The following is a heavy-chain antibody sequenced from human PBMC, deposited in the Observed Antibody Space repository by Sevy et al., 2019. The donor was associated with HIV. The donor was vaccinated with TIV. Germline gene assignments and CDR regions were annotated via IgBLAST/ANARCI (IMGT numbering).Heavy chain of an antibody. CDR1: GFTFDDYA. Sequence: GGSLRLSCAASGFTFDDYAMHWVRQAPGKGLEWVSGISWNSGSRGYADSVKDGLTISRDNAKNSVYLQMTSLRAEDMALYYCAKEYNRDYDLCSGYSHHYAFDIWGQGTMVTVSS. CDR2: ISWNSGSR. J-gene: IGHJ3*02. V-gene: IGHV3-9*03. CDR3: AKEYNRDYDLCSGYSHHYAFDI. D-gene: IGHD3-3*01.